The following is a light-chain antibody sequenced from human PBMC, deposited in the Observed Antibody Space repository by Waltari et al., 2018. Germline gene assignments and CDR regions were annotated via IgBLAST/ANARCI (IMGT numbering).Light chain of an antibody. CDR1: SSDVGGYNY. CDR2: EVS. J-gene: IGLJ1*01. Sequence: QSALTQPPSASGSPGQSVTISCTGTSSDVGGYNYVSWYQQHPGKAPKLMLDEVSKRPAGVPDRFSGSKSGNTASLTVSGLQAEDEADYYCSSYAGSNNFEVFGTGTKVTVL. V-gene: IGLV2-8*01. CDR3: SSYAGSNNFEV.